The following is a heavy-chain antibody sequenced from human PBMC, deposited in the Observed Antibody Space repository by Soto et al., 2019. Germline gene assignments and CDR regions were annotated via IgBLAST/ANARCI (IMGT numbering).Heavy chain of an antibody. J-gene: IGHJ6*02. CDR2: IYYNGST. V-gene: IGHV4-59*13. CDR1: GGSISSYY. Sequence: SETLSLTCTVSGGSISSYYWSWIRQSPGKGLEWIGHIYYNGSTDYSPSLKSRVTISVDTSMRHFFLKLTSVTTADTAVYYCARWSDYGDYYYYGLDVWGQGTTVTVSS. D-gene: IGHD3-10*01. CDR3: ARWSDYGDYYYYGLDV.